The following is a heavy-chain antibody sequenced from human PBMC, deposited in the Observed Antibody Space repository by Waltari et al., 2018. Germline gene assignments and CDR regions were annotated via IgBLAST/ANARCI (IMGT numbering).Heavy chain of an antibody. J-gene: IGHJ3*02. D-gene: IGHD1-1*01. V-gene: IGHV1-69*09. CDR1: GDTFSKYA. Sequence: QVQLVQSGAEVKKPGSSLKVSCKASGDTFSKYAVTWVRQAPGKGLEVRGRTIPVLNIPEYGKEFQGRLTINAEKSTNMAYMERSDLRSEETAVYYCASGKWNGGRGDAFDMWGQGTMVTVSS. CDR3: ASGKWNGGRGDAFDM. CDR2: TIPVLNIP.